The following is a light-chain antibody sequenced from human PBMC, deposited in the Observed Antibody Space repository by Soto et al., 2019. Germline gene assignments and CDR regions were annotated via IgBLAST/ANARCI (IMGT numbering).Light chain of an antibody. CDR3: QHYGTSAL. Sequence: EIVLTQSPGTLSLSPGERATLSCRASQSVSSSYLAWYQQKPGQAPRLLIYDASRATGIPDRFSGSGSGTDFTLTITRLEPEDFAVYYCQHYGTSALFGNGTKVDI. J-gene: IGKJ3*01. V-gene: IGKV3-20*01. CDR1: QSVSSSY. CDR2: DAS.